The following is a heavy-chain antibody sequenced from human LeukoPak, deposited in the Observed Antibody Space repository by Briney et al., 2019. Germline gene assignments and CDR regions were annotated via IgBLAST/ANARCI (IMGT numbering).Heavy chain of an antibody. CDR2: IYTSGGT. D-gene: IGHD6-6*01. Sequence: PSETLSLPCTVSGDSLSSNYSSWIRQPPGKGLEWIGYIYTSGGTNYIPSLKGRVTISIDTSKNQFCRKRSSVTAADSAVYYCARLTRLSNSADRYYLDYWGQGTLVTVSS. CDR1: GDSLSSNY. J-gene: IGHJ4*02. CDR3: ARLTRLSNSADRYYLDY. V-gene: IGHV4-4*09.